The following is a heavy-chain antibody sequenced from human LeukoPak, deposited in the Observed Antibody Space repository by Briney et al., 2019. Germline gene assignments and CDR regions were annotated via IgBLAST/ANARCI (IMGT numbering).Heavy chain of an antibody. CDR2: ISYDGSNK. Sequence: GGSLRLSCAASGFTFNTYAMHWVRQAPGKGLEWVAVISYDGSNKYYADSVKGRFTISRDNSKNTLYLQMNSLRAEDTAVYYCARGRPFPGDYYDSSGYSDYWGQGTLVTVSS. CDR1: GFTFNTYA. J-gene: IGHJ4*02. V-gene: IGHV3-30-3*01. CDR3: ARGRPFPGDYYDSSGYSDY. D-gene: IGHD3-22*01.